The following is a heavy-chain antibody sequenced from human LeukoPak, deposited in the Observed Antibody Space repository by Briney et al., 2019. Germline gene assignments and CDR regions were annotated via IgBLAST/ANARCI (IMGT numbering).Heavy chain of an antibody. Sequence: SETLSLTCAVYGGSFSGYYRSWIRQPPGKGLECIGEINHSGGTNYNPSLKSRVTISVDTSKNQFSLKLNSVTAADTAVYYCARAPDYGDYGDWGQGTLVTVSS. D-gene: IGHD4-17*01. CDR1: GGSFSGYY. CDR2: INHSGGT. V-gene: IGHV4-34*01. J-gene: IGHJ4*02. CDR3: ARAPDYGDYGD.